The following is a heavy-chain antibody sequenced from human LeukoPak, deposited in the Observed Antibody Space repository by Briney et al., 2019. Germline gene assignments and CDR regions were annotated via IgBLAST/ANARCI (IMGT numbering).Heavy chain of an antibody. D-gene: IGHD1-1*01. Sequence: GGSLILSCAASGFTFNSYAMSWVRQAPGKGLAWVSTITSSGDSTSYADSVKGRFTISRDNSKNTLYLQMSSLRAEGTAVYYCARGRALEYYYYYYGMDVWGQGTTVTVSS. CDR1: GFTFNSYA. V-gene: IGHV3-23*01. CDR3: ARGRALEYYYYYYGMDV. J-gene: IGHJ6*02. CDR2: ITSSGDST.